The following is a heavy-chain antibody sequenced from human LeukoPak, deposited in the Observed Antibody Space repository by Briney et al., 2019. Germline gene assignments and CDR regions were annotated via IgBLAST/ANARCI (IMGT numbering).Heavy chain of an antibody. V-gene: IGHV3-49*04. CDR3: TRDHKKHFDY. CDR2: IRSKAYGGTT. CDR1: GFTFGDYA. Sequence: GGSLRLSCTASGFTFGDYAMSWVRQAPGKGLEWVGFIRSKAYGGTTEYAASVKGRFTISRDDSKSIAYLQMNSLKTEDTAVYYCTRDHKKHFDYWGQGTLVTVSS. J-gene: IGHJ4*02.